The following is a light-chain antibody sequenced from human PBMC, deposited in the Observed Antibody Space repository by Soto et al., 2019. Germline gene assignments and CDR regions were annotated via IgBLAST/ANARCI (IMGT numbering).Light chain of an antibody. Sequence: EIQMTQSPATLSVSPWERATLSCRASQSISSNVAWYQQKPGQAPRLLIYGASNPATGIPARFSSSGSGTDFSLTITSLQSEHFALYFCQQYNDWPPWTFGQGTKVDIK. CDR3: QQYNDWPPWT. CDR1: QSISSN. CDR2: GAS. V-gene: IGKV3-15*01. J-gene: IGKJ1*01.